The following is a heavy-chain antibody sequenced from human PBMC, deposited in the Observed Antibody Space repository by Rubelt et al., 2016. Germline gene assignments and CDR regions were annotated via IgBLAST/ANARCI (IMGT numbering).Heavy chain of an antibody. CDR1: GFTFSSYA. V-gene: IGHV3-30*04. Sequence: QVQLVESGGGVVQPGRSLRLSCAASGFTFSSYAMHWVRQAPGKGLEWVAVISYDGSNKYYADSVKGRFTISRDNSKNTLYLQMNSLRAEDTAVYYCAREITPADLDWGQGPLVTVSS. CDR2: ISYDGSNK. D-gene: IGHD2-2*01. J-gene: IGHJ4*02. CDR3: AREITPADLD.